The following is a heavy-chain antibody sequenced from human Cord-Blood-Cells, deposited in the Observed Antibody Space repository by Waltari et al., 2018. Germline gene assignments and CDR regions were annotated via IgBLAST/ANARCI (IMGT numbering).Heavy chain of an antibody. CDR2: IIRSFGTT. Sequence: QLQLVQSGEEVKQPGSSLEFSCKASGGTSSRSASSWSRHAPGQGLEWMGGIIRSFGTTNYAQKFQGRFTITADEATSTAYMELSSLRSEDTAVYYCARDDTASRPDAFDIWGQGTMVTVSS. D-gene: IGHD2-21*01. CDR3: ARDDTASRPDAFDI. CDR1: GGTSSRSA. J-gene: IGHJ3*02. V-gene: IGHV1-69*01.